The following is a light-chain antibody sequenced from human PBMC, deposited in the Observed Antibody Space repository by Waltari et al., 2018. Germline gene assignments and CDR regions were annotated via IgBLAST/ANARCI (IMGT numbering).Light chain of an antibody. Sequence: DIHMTQSPYSLSASVGGRDTITFPASQDISKCLNLYEQKPGKAPKLLIYDASNLATGVPARFSVSGTGTDFTFTISSRQPQYIATSYCQQYDNIPALTFGGGTKVEIK. J-gene: IGKJ4*01. CDR2: DAS. CDR3: QQYDNIPALT. CDR1: QDISKC. V-gene: IGKV1-33*01.